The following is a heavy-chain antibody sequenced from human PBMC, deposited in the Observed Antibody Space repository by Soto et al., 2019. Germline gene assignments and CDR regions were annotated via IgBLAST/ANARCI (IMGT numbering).Heavy chain of an antibody. CDR2: IIPIFGTP. V-gene: IGHV1-69*01. D-gene: IGHD5-18*01. CDR1: GGTFSSHV. CDR3: ARVPRYSFPTSDSLDQ. Sequence: QVQLVQSGAEVKKPGSSVKVSCKASGGTFSSHVFNWVRQAPGQGLEWMGGIIPIFGTPNYAQKFQGRVTITADESTSTVHMELNSLRSEDTAVYYCARVPRYSFPTSDSLDQWGQGTRVTVSS. J-gene: IGHJ4*02.